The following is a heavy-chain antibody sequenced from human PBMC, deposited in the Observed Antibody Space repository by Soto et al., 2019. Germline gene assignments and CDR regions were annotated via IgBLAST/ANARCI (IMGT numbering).Heavy chain of an antibody. CDR1: GFTFSSYA. V-gene: IGHV3-23*01. J-gene: IGHJ4*02. CDR2: ISGSGGST. D-gene: IGHD3-22*01. Sequence: EVPLLESGGGLVQPGGSLRLSCAASGFTFSSYAMSWVRQAPGKGLEWVSAISGSGGSTYYADSVKGRFTISRDNSKNTLYLQMNSLRAEDTAVYYCATRAYYYDSSGYFDYWGQGTLDTVSS. CDR3: ATRAYYYDSSGYFDY.